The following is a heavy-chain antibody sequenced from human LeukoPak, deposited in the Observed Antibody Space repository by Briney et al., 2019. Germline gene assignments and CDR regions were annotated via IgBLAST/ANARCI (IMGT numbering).Heavy chain of an antibody. J-gene: IGHJ6*02. CDR2: INHSGST. D-gene: IGHD6-13*01. CDR1: GGSFSGYY. Sequence: SETLSLTCAVYGGSFSGYYWSWIRQPPGKGLEWIGEINHSGSTNYNPSLKSRVTLSVDTSKNQFSLKLSSVTAADTAVYYCARDSSSWYYYYYGMDVWGQGTTVTVSS. V-gene: IGHV4-34*01. CDR3: ARDSSSWYYYYYGMDV.